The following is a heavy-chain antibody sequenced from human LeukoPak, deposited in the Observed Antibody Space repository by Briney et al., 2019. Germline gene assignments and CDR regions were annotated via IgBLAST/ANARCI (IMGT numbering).Heavy chain of an antibody. CDR2: ISSSGDTI. V-gene: IGHV3-11*01. Sequence: GGSLRLSCAASGFTFSDYYMSWLRQAPGQGLEWISYISSSGDTIAYADSLKGRCTISRDNAKNSLYLQMNSLRAEDTAVYYCAREMMGVTFDSWGQGTPVTVSS. CDR3: AREMMGVTFDS. CDR1: GFTFSDYY. J-gene: IGHJ4*02. D-gene: IGHD1-26*01.